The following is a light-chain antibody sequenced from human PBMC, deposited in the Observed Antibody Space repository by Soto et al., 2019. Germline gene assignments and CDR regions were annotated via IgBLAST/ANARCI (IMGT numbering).Light chain of an antibody. Sequence: QSALTQPASVSGSPGQSITISCTGTSSDVGGYNYVSWYQQHPGKAPKLMIYDVSNRPSGVSNRFSGSKSGNTASLTISGRQAEDEADYYCSSYTSSSTGVFGGGTKVTVL. V-gene: IGLV2-14*01. J-gene: IGLJ2*01. CDR3: SSYTSSSTGV. CDR1: SSDVGGYNY. CDR2: DVS.